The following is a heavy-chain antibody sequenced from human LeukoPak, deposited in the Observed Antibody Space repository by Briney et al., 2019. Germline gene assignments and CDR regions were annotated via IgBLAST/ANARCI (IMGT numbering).Heavy chain of an antibody. J-gene: IGHJ6*02. CDR3: ARDCNDFWSGSKCMDV. V-gene: IGHV1-46*01. CDR1: GYTLTSYY. CDR2: INPSGGST. Sequence: ASVKVSCKASGYTLTSYYMHWVRQAPGQGLEWMGIINPSGGSTSYAQKFQGRVTMTRDTSTSTVYMELSSLRSEDTAVYYCARDCNDFWSGSKCMDVWGQGTTVTVSS. D-gene: IGHD3-3*01.